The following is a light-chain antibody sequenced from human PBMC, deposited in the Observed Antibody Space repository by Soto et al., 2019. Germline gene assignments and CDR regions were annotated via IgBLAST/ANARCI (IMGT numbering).Light chain of an antibody. Sequence: QSVLTPPPSVSGAPGQRVTISCTGSTSKIGAGYDVHWYQQLPGPAPQLLILGNSKRPSGVPDRFSGSKSGTSASLAISGRQAEDEADYDCQSYDSSLSVVFGGGTKVTVL. CDR2: GNS. CDR3: QSYDSSLSVV. CDR1: TSKIGAGYD. V-gene: IGLV1-40*01. J-gene: IGLJ2*01.